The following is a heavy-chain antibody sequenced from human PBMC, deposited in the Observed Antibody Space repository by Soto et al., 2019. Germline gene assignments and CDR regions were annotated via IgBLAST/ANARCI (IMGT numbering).Heavy chain of an antibody. D-gene: IGHD3-10*01. CDR3: ARDRVVSWFDP. V-gene: IGHV4-61*01. Sequence: QVQLQESGPGLVKPSETLSLTCTVSGGSVSSGSYYWSWIRQPPGKGLEWIGYIYYSGSTNYNPSLKSRVTISVDTSKNQFSLKLSSVTAADTAVYYCARDRVVSWFDPWGQGTLVTVSS. CDR1: GGSVSSGSYY. J-gene: IGHJ5*02. CDR2: IYYSGST.